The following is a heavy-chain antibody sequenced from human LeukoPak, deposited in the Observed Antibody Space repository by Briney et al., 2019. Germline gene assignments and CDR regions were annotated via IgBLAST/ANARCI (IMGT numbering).Heavy chain of an antibody. CDR2: ISVSGGST. V-gene: IGHV3-23*01. D-gene: IGHD6-13*01. J-gene: IGHJ4*02. CDR3: AKGTGYSSSWYDY. CDR1: GFTFSSYA. Sequence: TGGSLRLSCAASGFTFSSYAISWVRQAPGKGLEWVSAISVSGGSTYYADSVKGRFTISRDNSKNTLYLQVNSLRAEDTAVYCCAKGTGYSSSWYDYWGQGTLVTVSS.